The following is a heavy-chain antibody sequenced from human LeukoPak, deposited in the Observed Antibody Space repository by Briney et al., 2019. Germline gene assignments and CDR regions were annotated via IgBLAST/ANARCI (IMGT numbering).Heavy chain of an antibody. CDR2: ISGSGGST. D-gene: IGHD3-22*01. V-gene: IGHV3-23*01. J-gene: IGHJ4*02. CDR3: ASLLGPLPYYDSSGYPDY. Sequence: SGGSLRLSCAASGFTFSSYAMSWVRQAPGKGLEWVSAISGSGGSTYYADSVKGRFTISRDNSKNTLYLQMNSLRAEDTAVYYCASLLGPLPYYDSSGYPDYWGQGTLVTVSS. CDR1: GFTFSSYA.